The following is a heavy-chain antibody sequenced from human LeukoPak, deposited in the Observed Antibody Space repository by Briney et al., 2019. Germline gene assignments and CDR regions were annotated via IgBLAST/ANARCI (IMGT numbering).Heavy chain of an antibody. CDR1: GFTFSSYS. D-gene: IGHD3-16*01. CDR2: FSTSSSHI. V-gene: IGHV3-21*04. CDR3: ARDWGSAAGDDAFDI. J-gene: IGHJ3*02. Sequence: GGSLRLSCAASGFTFSSYSMNWVRQAPGKGLEWVSYFSTSSSHIYYADSVKGRFTISRDNAKNSLYLQMSSLRAEDTALYHCARDWGSAAGDDAFDIWGQGTMVTVSS.